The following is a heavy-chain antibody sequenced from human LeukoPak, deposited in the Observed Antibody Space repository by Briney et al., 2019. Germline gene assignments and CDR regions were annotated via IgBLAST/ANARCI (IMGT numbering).Heavy chain of an antibody. D-gene: IGHD4-11*01. J-gene: IGHJ6*02. CDR1: AFIFSGHW. CDR3: AGEPKVKYYYGMDV. CDR2: IKEDGSER. Sequence: GGSLRLSCEGSAFIFSGHWMNWVRQTPGKGLEWVASIKEDGSERQYVDSVKGRFSISRDNTKGSLFLQLNSLRAEDTAVYYCAGEPKVKYYYGMDVWGQGTTVTVSS. V-gene: IGHV3-7*03.